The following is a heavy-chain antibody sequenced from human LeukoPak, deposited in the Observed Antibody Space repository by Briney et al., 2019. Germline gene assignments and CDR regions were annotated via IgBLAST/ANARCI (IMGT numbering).Heavy chain of an antibody. CDR3: ARLTTLQCTGSRCVNPRPSQPRPYFHYYYMDV. J-gene: IGHJ6*03. V-gene: IGHV4-39*01. CDR1: SGSISTSNYY. Sequence: PSETLSLTCTVSSGSISTSNYYWGWVRQPPGKALEWIGNIFYSGSTYYSPSLKSRVTISLDTSKNQFSLKLSSVTAADTAVYFCARLTTLQCTGSRCVNPRPSQPRPYFHYYYMDVWGKGITVTISS. D-gene: IGHD2-8*02. CDR2: IFYSGST.